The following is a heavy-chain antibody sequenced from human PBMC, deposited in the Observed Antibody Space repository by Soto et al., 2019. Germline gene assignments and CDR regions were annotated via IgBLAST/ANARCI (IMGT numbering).Heavy chain of an antibody. D-gene: IGHD5-18*01. CDR2: ISHSGIT. J-gene: IGHJ3*02. Sequence: SETLSLTCTFSSGSITNLYWGWIRQPPGKRLEWMGYISHSGITNYNPSLKSRITISVDTSKDQFSLKLNSVTAADAAVYYCARDLRGYSYGYDSFDIWAQGTTVTVSS. CDR1: SGSITNLY. V-gene: IGHV4-59*01. CDR3: ARDLRGYSYGYDSFDI.